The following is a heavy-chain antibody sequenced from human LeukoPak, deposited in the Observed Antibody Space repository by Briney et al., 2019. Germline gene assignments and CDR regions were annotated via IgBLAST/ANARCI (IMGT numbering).Heavy chain of an antibody. V-gene: IGHV3-23*01. J-gene: IGHJ3*02. D-gene: IGHD3-3*01. CDR1: GFTFSSYA. CDR3: AKPSQGSRFWIDAFDI. Sequence: PGGSLRLSCAASGFTFSSYAMSWVRQAPGKGLEWVSAISGSGGGTYYANSVKGRFTISRDNSKNTLYLQMNSLRAEDTAVYYCAKPSQGSRFWIDAFDIWGQGTMVTVSS. CDR2: ISGSGGGT.